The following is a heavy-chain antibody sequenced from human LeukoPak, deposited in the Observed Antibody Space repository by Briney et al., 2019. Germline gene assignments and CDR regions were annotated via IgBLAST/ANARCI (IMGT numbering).Heavy chain of an antibody. CDR1: GGSIGSSSYY. J-gene: IGHJ4*02. Sequence: SETLSLTCTVSGGSIGSSSYYWGWIRQPPGKGLEWIGYIYYSGSTYYNPSLKSRVTMSVDTSKNQFSLKLSSVTAADTAVYYCASNEAGREPHLVDYWGQGTLVTVSS. D-gene: IGHD1-26*01. CDR2: IYYSGST. V-gene: IGHV4-39*07. CDR3: ASNEAGREPHLVDY.